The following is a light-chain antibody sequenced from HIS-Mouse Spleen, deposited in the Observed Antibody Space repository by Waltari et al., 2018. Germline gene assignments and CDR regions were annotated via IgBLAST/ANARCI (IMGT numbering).Light chain of an antibody. Sequence: SYELTHPSSVSVSPGQTARISCSGTGRAKKYARWFQQKPGQAPVLVIYKDSERPSGIPERFSGSSSGTTVTLTISGAQVEDEADYYCYSAADNNVVFGGGTKLTVL. J-gene: IGLJ2*01. CDR3: YSAADNNVV. V-gene: IGLV3-27*01. CDR2: KDS. CDR1: GRAKKY.